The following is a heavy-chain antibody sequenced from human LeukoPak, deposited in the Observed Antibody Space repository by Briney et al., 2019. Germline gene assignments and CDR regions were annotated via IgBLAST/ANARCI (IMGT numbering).Heavy chain of an antibody. J-gene: IGHJ3*02. CDR2: IYYSGST. Sequence: SQTLSLTCTVSGGSISSYYWSWIRQPPGKGLEWIGYIYYSGSTNYNPSLKSRVTISVDTSKNQFSLKLSSVTAADTAVYYCARLAGYSYGYSAFDIWGQGTMVTVSS. CDR3: ARLAGYSYGYSAFDI. V-gene: IGHV4-59*01. CDR1: GGSISSYY. D-gene: IGHD5-18*01.